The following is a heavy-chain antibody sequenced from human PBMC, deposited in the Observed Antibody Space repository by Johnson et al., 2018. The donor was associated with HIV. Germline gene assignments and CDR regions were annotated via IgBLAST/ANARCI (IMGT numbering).Heavy chain of an antibody. D-gene: IGHD1-26*01. J-gene: IGHJ3*02. CDR2: INWNGGST. CDR3: AKDMGGDRNAFDI. V-gene: IGHV3-20*04. CDR1: GFTVSSNY. Sequence: VESGGGVERPGGSLRLSCVGSGFTVSSNYMSWVRQAPGKGLEWVSDINWNGGSTDYADSVKGRFTISRDNAKKTLYLQMNSLRAEDTAVYYCAKDMGGDRNAFDIWGQGTMVTVSS.